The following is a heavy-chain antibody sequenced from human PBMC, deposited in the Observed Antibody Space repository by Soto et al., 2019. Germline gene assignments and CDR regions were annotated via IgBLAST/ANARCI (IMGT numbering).Heavy chain of an antibody. Sequence: GGSLRLSCAASGFTFSTYSMNWVRQAPGKGLEWVSSIDSSGTYIYYADSVKGRFTISRDNAKNSLYLQMDSLRAEDTAVYYCARDKEGVGMDVWGQGTTVTVSS. CDR3: ARDKEGVGMDV. J-gene: IGHJ6*02. D-gene: IGHD3-16*01. CDR2: IDSSGTYI. CDR1: GFTFSTYS. V-gene: IGHV3-21*01.